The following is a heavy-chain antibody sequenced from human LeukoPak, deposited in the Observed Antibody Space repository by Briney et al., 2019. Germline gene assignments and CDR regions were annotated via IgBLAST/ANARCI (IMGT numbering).Heavy chain of an antibody. CDR3: ARDLHYYDSSGPLDY. Sequence: ASVKVSCKASGYTFTGYYMHWVRQAPGQGLEWMGIINPSGGSTSYAQKFQGRVTMTRDMSTSTVYMELSSLRSEDTAVYYCARDLHYYDSSGPLDYWGQGTLVTVSS. V-gene: IGHV1-46*01. CDR2: INPSGGST. D-gene: IGHD3-22*01. CDR1: GYTFTGYY. J-gene: IGHJ4*02.